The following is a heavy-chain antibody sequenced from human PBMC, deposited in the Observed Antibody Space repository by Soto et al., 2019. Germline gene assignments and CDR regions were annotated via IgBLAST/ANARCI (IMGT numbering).Heavy chain of an antibody. CDR2: ISWNSGSI. CDR3: AKAAAGDPGY. CDR1: GFTFDDYG. V-gene: IGHV3-9*01. J-gene: IGHJ4*02. D-gene: IGHD6-13*01. Sequence: GGSLRLSCAASGFTFDDYGMHWVRQAPGKGLEWVSGISWNSGSIGYADSVKGRFTISRDNAKNSLYLQMNSLRAEDTALYYCAKAAAGDPGYWGQGTLVTVSS.